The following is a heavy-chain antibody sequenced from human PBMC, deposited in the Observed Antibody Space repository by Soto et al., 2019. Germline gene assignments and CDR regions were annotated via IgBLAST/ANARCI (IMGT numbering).Heavy chain of an antibody. CDR2: IKSKGGGETT. CDR3: PKGCTLEHQVMDV. D-gene: IGHD1-1*01. J-gene: IGHJ6*02. V-gene: IGHV3-15*05. Sequence: EGQIIESGGGLVKPGGALRLSCAASGFNFNIAWMTWVRQAPGKGLAWVGLIKSKGGGETTDYAAPVNGRFSISRDDSKNTVYLQMNSLKAEETARYYCPKGCTLEHQVMDVWGQGTTVTVSS. CDR1: GFNFNIAW.